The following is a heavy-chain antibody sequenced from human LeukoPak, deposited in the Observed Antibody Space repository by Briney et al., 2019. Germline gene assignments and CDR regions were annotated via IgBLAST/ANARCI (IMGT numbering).Heavy chain of an antibody. CDR3: ASKVGITMVRGVIWDWFDP. J-gene: IGHJ5*02. D-gene: IGHD3-10*01. V-gene: IGHV3-30*02. CDR2: IRYDGNNK. CDR1: GFTFSNYG. Sequence: GGSLRLSCGASGFTFSNYGMLWVRQAPGKGLEWVAFIRYDGNNKLYADSMKGRFTISRDNAKNSLYLQMNSLRAEDTAVYYCASKVGITMVRGVIWDWFDPWGQGTLVTVSS.